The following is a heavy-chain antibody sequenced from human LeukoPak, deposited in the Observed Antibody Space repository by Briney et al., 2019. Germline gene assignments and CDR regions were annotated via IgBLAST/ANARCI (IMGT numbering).Heavy chain of an antibody. J-gene: IGHJ6*03. V-gene: IGHV4-34*01. CDR3: ASSRLGYCSSTSCYVAPYYMDV. CDR1: GGSFSGYY. D-gene: IGHD2-2*01. CDR2: INHSGST. Sequence: PSETLSLTCAVYGGSFSGYYLSWIRQPPGKGLEWIGEINHSGSTNCNPSLKSRVTISVDTSKNQFSLKLSSVTAADTAVYYCASSRLGYCSSTSCYVAPYYMDVWGKGTTVTVSS.